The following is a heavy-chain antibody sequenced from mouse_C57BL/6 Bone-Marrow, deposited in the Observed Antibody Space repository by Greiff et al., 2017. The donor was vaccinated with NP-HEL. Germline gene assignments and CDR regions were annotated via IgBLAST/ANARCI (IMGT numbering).Heavy chain of an antibody. CDR1: GYSITSGYY. V-gene: IGHV3-6*01. CDR2: IRYDGST. Sequence: VQLQQSGPGLVKPSQSLSLTCSVTGYSITSGYYWNWIRQFPGNKLEWMGYIRYDGSTNYNPSLKNRISITRDTSTNQFFLKLNSVTTEDTATYCCGRGYSNSVDDWGQGTTLTVAS. CDR3: GRGYSNSVDD. D-gene: IGHD2-5*01. J-gene: IGHJ2*01.